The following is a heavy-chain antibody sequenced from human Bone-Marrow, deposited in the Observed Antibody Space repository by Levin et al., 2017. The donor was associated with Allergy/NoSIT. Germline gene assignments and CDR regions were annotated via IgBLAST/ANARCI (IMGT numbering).Heavy chain of an antibody. Sequence: GGSLRLSCAASGFSFSIYGMSWVRQAPGKGLEWVSGISESGASTSYADSVQGRFTISRDNSKQNVYLQMNSLRADDTAVYYCAKLLEGLEDYWGQGTLVTVSS. CDR1: GFSFSIYG. V-gene: IGHV3-23*01. CDR3: AKLLEGLEDY. D-gene: IGHD3-3*01. J-gene: IGHJ4*02. CDR2: ISESGAST.